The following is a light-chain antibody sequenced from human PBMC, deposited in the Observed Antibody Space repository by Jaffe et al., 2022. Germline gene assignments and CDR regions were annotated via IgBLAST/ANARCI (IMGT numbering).Light chain of an antibody. CDR1: SSDIGKYNY. CDR2: DVS. CDR3: SSYTTSSTWV. J-gene: IGLJ3*02. Sequence: QSALTQPASVSGSPGQSITISCTGTSSDIGKYNYVSWYQQYPGKAPKLMIYDVSNRPSGVSNRFSGSKSANTASLTISGLQAEDEADYYCSSYTTSSTWVFGGGTKLTVL. V-gene: IGLV2-14*03.